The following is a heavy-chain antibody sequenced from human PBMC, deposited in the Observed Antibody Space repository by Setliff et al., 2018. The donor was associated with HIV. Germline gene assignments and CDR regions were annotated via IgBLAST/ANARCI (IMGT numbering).Heavy chain of an antibody. CDR2: IYYIGNT. CDR3: ARVRGSSYFGTFDY. D-gene: IGHD1-26*01. Sequence: ASETLSLTCAVSGGSINSYYWSWIRQPPGKGLEWIGYIYYIGNTNYNPSLKSRVTISVDTSKNQFSLKLSSVTAADTAVYYCARVRGSSYFGTFDYWGQGAQVTVSS. CDR1: GGSINSYY. J-gene: IGHJ4*02. V-gene: IGHV4-59*01.